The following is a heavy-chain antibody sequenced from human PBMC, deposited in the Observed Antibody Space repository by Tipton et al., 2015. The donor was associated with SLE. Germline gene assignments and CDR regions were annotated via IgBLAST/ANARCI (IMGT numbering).Heavy chain of an antibody. CDR3: AREGLRAAADAFDI. D-gene: IGHD6-13*01. CDR2: IYHSGST. Sequence: TLSLTCAVSGYSISSGYYWGWIRQPPGKGLEWIGSIYHSGSTYYNPSLKSRVTISVDTSKNQFSLKLSSVTAADTAVYYCAREGLRAAADAFDIWGQGTMVTVSS. CDR1: GYSISSGYY. J-gene: IGHJ3*02. V-gene: IGHV4-38-2*02.